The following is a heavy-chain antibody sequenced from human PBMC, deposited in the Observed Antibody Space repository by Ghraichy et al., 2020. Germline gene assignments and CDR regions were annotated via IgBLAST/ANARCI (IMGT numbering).Heavy chain of an antibody. CDR3: AKDIKNGYSSSSLGLGAFDI. CDR1: GFTFDDYT. D-gene: IGHD6-6*01. CDR2: ISWDGGST. V-gene: IGHV3-43*01. Sequence: GVLNISCAASGFTFDDYTMHWVRQAPGKGLEWVSLISWDGGSTYYADSVKGRFTISRDNSKNSLYLQMNSLRTEDTTLYYCAKDIKNGYSSSSLGLGAFDIWGQGTMVTVSS. J-gene: IGHJ3*02.